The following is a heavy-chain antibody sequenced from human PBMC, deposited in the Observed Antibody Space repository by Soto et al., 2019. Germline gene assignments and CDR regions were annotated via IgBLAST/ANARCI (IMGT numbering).Heavy chain of an antibody. CDR2: IYYSGST. D-gene: IGHD2-2*01. J-gene: IGHJ3*02. CDR1: SGGHG. CDR3: ARGRGGWFINQLLNAFDI. Sequence: SGGHGGRWISKHQGKGLEWTGYIYYSGSTNYNPSLKSRVTISVDTSKNQFSLKLSSVTAADTAVYYCARGRGGWFINQLLNAFDIWGQGTMVTVSS. V-gene: IGHV4-61*08.